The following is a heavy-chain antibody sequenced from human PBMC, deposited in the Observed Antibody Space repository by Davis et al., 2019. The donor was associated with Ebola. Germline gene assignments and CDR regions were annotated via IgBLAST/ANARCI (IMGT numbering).Heavy chain of an antibody. CDR2: ISSSSNYI. CDR1: GFTFSSNS. V-gene: IGHV3-21*01. J-gene: IGHJ3*02. D-gene: IGHD4-11*01. Sequence: GESLKISCAASGFTFSSNSMNWVRQAPGKGLEWVSFISSSSNYIYYADSVKGRFTVSRDNAKNSLYLQMNSLRAEDTAVYYCARATWPVAFDIWGQGTMVTVSS. CDR3: ARATWPVAFDI.